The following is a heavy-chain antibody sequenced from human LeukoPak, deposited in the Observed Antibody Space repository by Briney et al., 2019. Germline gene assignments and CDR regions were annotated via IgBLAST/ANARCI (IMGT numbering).Heavy chain of an antibody. CDR2: IYHTGST. J-gene: IGHJ4*02. V-gene: IGHV4-59*02. D-gene: IGHD7-27*01. CDR1: GGSVSDYY. CDR3: ASRKLGNDY. Sequence: SETLSLTCTISGGSVSDYYWSWIRQSPGKGLEWIGYIYHTGSTSYSPSLKSRVTISADTSQNQFSFKLSSVTAADTYVYYCASRKLGNDYWGQGTLVTVSS.